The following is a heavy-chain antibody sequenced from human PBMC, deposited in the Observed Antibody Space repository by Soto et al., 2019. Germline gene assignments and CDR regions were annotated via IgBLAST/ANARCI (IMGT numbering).Heavy chain of an antibody. V-gene: IGHV4-59*13. D-gene: IGHD3-16*01. CDR1: GGSISRYF. CDR2: IYYSGST. J-gene: IGHJ6*02. CDR3: ATYDSPYYYGMDV. Sequence: SETLSLTCTVSGGSISRYFWSWIRQPPGKGLQWIGHIYYSGSTDYNPSLKSRVAISVDASKTHFSLRLNSVTAADAAVYYCATYDSPYYYGMDVWGQGTTVTVSS.